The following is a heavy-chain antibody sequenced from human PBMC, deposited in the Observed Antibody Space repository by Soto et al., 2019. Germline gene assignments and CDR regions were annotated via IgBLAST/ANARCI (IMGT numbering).Heavy chain of an antibody. V-gene: IGHV3-23*01. Sequence: GGSLRLSCAASGFTFSSYAMSWVRQAPGKGLEWVSAISGSGGSTYYADSVKGRFTISRDNSKNTLYLQMNSLRAEDTAVYYCAKGGYCSGGSCPPTFDYWGQGTLVTVSS. D-gene: IGHD2-15*01. CDR3: AKGGYCSGGSCPPTFDY. CDR1: GFTFSSYA. J-gene: IGHJ4*02. CDR2: ISGSGGST.